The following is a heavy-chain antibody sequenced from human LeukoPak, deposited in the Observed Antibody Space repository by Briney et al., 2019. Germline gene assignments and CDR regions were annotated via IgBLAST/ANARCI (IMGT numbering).Heavy chain of an antibody. V-gene: IGHV3-66*01. CDR1: GFTFSSYA. J-gene: IGHJ4*02. Sequence: GGSLRLSCAASGFTFSSYAMSWVRQAPGKGLEWVSIIYSDGSTYYADSVKGRFTVSRDNSKNTLYLQMNSLRAEDTAVYYCARDSVDTVMVTKFDSWGQGSLVTVSS. CDR2: IYSDGST. CDR3: ARDSVDTVMVTKFDS. D-gene: IGHD5-18*01.